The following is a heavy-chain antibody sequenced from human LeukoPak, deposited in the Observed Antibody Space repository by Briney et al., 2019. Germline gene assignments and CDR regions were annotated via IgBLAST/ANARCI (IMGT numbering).Heavy chain of an antibody. CDR2: ISSSSSTI. J-gene: IGHJ4*02. CDR1: GFTFSSYS. D-gene: IGHD6-13*01. V-gene: IGHV3-48*01. Sequence: GGSLRLPCAASGFTFSSYSMNWVRQAPGKGLEWVSYISSSSSTIYYADSVKGRFTISRDNAKNSLYLQMNSLRAEDTAVYYCARDKGSSWSHPVDYWGQGTLVTVSS. CDR3: ARDKGSSWSHPVDY.